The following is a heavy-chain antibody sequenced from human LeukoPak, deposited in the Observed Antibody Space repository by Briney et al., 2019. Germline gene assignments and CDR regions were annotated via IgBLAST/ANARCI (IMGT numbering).Heavy chain of an antibody. J-gene: IGHJ4*02. V-gene: IGHV4-31*01. CDR3: ARVEIYYDSSGYYGNYYFDY. Sequence: SQTLSLTCTLSGGSISSGGYYWSWIRQHPGKGLEWIGYIYYSGSTYYNPSLKSPVTISVDTSKNQFSLKLSSVTAADTAVYYCARVEIYYDSSGYYGNYYFDYWGQGTLVTVSS. D-gene: IGHD3-22*01. CDR1: GGSISSGGYY. CDR2: IYYSGST.